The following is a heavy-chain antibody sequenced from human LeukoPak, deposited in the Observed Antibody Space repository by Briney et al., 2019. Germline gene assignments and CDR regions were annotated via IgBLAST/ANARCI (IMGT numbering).Heavy chain of an antibody. D-gene: IGHD5-12*01. CDR3: AKDVANYYFDS. J-gene: IGHJ4*02. CDR1: GFIFSTYG. V-gene: IGHV3-30*18. CDR2: ISYDGSIK. Sequence: PGRSLRLSCAASGFIFSTYGMHWVRQAPGKGLEWVAVISYDGSIKFYADSVKGRFAISRDNSKNAVFLQMNSLRVEDTAVYYCAKDVANYYFDSWGQGTLATVSS.